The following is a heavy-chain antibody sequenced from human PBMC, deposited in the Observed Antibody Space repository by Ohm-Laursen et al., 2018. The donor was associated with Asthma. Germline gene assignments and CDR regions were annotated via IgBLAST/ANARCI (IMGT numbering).Heavy chain of an antibody. J-gene: IGHJ4*02. Sequence: SLRLSCAASGFTFSSYGMHWVRQAPGKGLEWVAVMSYDGSLKYYADSVNGRFTISRDNSKNTLYLQMNSLRAEDTAVYYCARGRDYDFWSGYSDFDYWGQGTLVTVSS. CDR1: GFTFSSYG. CDR2: MSYDGSLK. D-gene: IGHD3-3*01. V-gene: IGHV3-30*19. CDR3: ARGRDYDFWSGYSDFDY.